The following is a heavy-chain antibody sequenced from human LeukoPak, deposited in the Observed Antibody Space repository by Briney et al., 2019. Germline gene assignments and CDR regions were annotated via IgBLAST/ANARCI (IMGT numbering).Heavy chain of an antibody. CDR2: ISGSGGST. Sequence: GGSLRLSCAASGFTFSSYAMSWVRQAPGKGLEWVSAISGSGGSTYYADSVKGRFTISRDNSENTLYLQMNTLRAEDTAVYYCTRDSYRSGYLQNEYWGQGTLVTVSS. J-gene: IGHJ4*02. CDR3: TRDSYRSGYLQNEY. V-gene: IGHV3-23*01. D-gene: IGHD6-25*01. CDR1: GFTFSSYA.